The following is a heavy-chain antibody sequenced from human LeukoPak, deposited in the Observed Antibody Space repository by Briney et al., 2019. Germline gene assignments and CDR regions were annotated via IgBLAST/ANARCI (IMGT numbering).Heavy chain of an antibody. J-gene: IGHJ4*02. CDR1: GFTFGTYA. V-gene: IGHV3-33*01. CDR3: VRDRCSGGSCRLFDY. D-gene: IGHD2-15*01. CDR2: MWSDGDNR. Sequence: ARSLRLSCAASGFTFGTYAMHWVRQAPGKGLEWVAVMWSDGDNRYYADSVKGRFTISRGNSKNTLYLEMNSLRAEDTAVYYCVRDRCSGGSCRLFDYWGQGALVTVSS.